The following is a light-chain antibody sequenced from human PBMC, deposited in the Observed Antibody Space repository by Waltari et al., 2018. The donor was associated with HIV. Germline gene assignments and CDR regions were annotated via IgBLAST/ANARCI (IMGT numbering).Light chain of an antibody. J-gene: IGLJ1*01. CDR1: SSDVRHYDL. Sequence: QSALTQHAPMSGSLGQSIHISCPGTSSDVRHYDLVSWYQQHPGKAPKIIIYEVNKRPPGASNRMSGSKSGNTASLTISGLQAEDEADYYCCSYSDRRIYVFGSGTRVSAL. V-gene: IGLV2-23*02. CDR2: EVN. CDR3: CSYSDRRIYV.